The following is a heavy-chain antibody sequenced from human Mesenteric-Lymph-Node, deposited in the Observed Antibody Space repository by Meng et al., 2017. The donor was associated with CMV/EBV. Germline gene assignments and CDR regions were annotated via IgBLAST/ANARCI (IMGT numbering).Heavy chain of an antibody. CDR2: ISGYSGKT. J-gene: IGHJ4*02. Sequence: ASVTVSCQASGYTFTSYVINWALQAPGQGLEWMGWISGYSGKTNYVQKFQGRVTLTTDTSTSTAYMEVRSLISDDTTVYYCARVRRRKTQLLEYGSSSVDYWGQGTLVTVSS. CDR1: GYTFTSYV. CDR3: ARVRRRKTQLLEYGSSSVDY. D-gene: IGHD6-6*01. V-gene: IGHV1-18*01.